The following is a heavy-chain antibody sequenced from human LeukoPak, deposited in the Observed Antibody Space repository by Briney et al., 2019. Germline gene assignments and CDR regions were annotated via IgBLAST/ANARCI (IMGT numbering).Heavy chain of an antibody. CDR3: ARVRDYGEYNWFDP. Sequence: ASVKVSCKASGYTFTGYYMHWVRQAPGQGLEWMGLINPNSGGTNYAQKFQGRVTMTRDTSISTAYMELSRLRSDDTAVYYCARVRDYGEYNWFDPWGQGTLVTVSS. J-gene: IGHJ5*02. D-gene: IGHD4-17*01. CDR1: GYTFTGYY. CDR2: INPNSGGT. V-gene: IGHV1-2*02.